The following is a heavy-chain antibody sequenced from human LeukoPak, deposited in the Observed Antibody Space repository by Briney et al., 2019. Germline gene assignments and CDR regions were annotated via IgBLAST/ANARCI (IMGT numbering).Heavy chain of an antibody. CDR2: ISSSSSSYI. CDR3: ARVRAGATRLPIDY. V-gene: IGHV3-21*01. Sequence: GGSLRLSCAASGFTFSSYSMNWVRQAPGKGLEWVSSISSSSSSYIYYADSVKGRFTISRDNAKNSLYLQMNSLRAEDTAVYYCARVRAGATRLPIDYWGQGTLVTVSS. CDR1: GFTFSSYS. J-gene: IGHJ4*02. D-gene: IGHD6-19*01.